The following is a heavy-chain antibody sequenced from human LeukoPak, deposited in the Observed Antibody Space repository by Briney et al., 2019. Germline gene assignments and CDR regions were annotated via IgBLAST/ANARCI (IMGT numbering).Heavy chain of an antibody. CDR1: GFTFSSYS. J-gene: IGHJ4*02. Sequence: PGGSLRLSCAASGFTFSSYSMNWVRQAPGKGLEWVSSISSSSSYIKYADSVKGRFTISRDNAKNSLYLQMNSLRAEDTAVYYCAREPCSGASCYRGDYWGQGTLVTVSS. V-gene: IGHV3-21*01. D-gene: IGHD2-15*01. CDR3: AREPCSGASCYRGDY. CDR2: ISSSSSYI.